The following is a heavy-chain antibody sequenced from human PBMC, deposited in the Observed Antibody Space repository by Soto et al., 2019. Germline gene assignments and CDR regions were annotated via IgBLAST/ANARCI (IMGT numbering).Heavy chain of an antibody. Sequence: QLQLQESGPGLVKPSETLSLTCTVSGGSISSSSYYWGWIRQPPGKVLEWIGSIYYSGSTYYILALKSRITISVDTSKHQFSLKLSSVTAADTAVDYGERLVHYFWSGYWIDYWGQGTLVVVSS. J-gene: IGHJ4*02. D-gene: IGHD3-3*01. V-gene: IGHV4-39*01. CDR1: GGSISSSSYY. CDR3: ERLVHYFWSGYWIDY. CDR2: IYYSGST.